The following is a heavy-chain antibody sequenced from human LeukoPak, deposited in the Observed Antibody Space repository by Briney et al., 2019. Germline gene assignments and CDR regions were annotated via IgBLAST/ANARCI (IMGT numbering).Heavy chain of an antibody. Sequence: GGSLRLSCAASGFTFRNYGMHWVRQAPGKGLEWVAVISYDGSKKYYVDSVKGRFSISRDNSKNTLYLQMNSLRAEDTAVYYCARGLFTRGTYFGYWGQGTLVTVSS. D-gene: IGHD1-26*01. V-gene: IGHV3-30*03. CDR3: ARGLFTRGTYFGY. CDR2: ISYDGSKK. J-gene: IGHJ4*02. CDR1: GFTFRNYG.